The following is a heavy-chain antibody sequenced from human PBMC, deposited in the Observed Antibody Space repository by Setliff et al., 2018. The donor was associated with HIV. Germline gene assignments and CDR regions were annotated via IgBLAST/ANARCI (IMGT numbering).Heavy chain of an antibody. D-gene: IGHD3-9*01. CDR1: GYTFXXXX. Sequence: GASVKVSCKASGYTFXXXXIHXXXXAPXXRLEXXXXLNGGNXNTXYAQKFQGRVTITRDTSASTVYMELISLRSEDTAVYNCXRGLRYFDWXTHLGAFDVXGQGTMVXVSS. CDR2: LNGGNXNT. J-gene: IGHJ3*01. V-gene: IGHV1-3*01. CDR3: XRGLRYFDWXTHLGAFDV.